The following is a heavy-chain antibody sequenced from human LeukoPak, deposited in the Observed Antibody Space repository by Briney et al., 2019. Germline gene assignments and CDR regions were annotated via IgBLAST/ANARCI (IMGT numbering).Heavy chain of an antibody. J-gene: IGHJ3*02. CDR2: IYPGDSDI. Sequence: GESLKISCKGSGYSFTSYWIGWVRQMPGKGLEWMGIIYPGDSDIRYSPSFQGQVTISADKSISTAYLQWSSLKASDTAMYYCARHPDGGDYGDYYAFDIWGQGTMVTVSS. CDR1: GYSFTSYW. CDR3: ARHPDGGDYGDYYAFDI. D-gene: IGHD4-17*01. V-gene: IGHV5-51*01.